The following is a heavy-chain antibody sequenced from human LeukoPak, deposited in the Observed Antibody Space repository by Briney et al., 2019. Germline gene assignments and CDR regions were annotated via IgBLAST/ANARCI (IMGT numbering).Heavy chain of an antibody. CDR1: GFTFSSYA. D-gene: IGHD3-22*01. CDR3: TRGCYDSRGCCEGFEI. J-gene: IGHJ3*02. Sequence: GRSLRLSCAASGFTFSSYAMHWVRQAPGKGLEWAAVISNDGTKKYYADSVRGRFTISRDNSKNMLYLQMNSLRPEDTTVYYCTRGCYDSRGCCEGFEIWGQGTMVTVSS. CDR2: ISNDGTKK. V-gene: IGHV3-30-3*01.